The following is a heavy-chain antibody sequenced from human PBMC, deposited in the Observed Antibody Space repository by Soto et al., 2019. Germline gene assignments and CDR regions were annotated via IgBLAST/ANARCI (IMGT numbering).Heavy chain of an antibody. D-gene: IGHD1-26*01. CDR1: GGSISNGGYS. J-gene: IGHJ6*02. CDR2: IYHSGST. V-gene: IGHV4-30-2*01. CDR3: AGSGSRYYGMDV. Sequence: QLQLQESGSGLVKPSQTLSLTCAVSGGSISNGGYSWSWIRQPPGKGLEWIGYIYHSGSTYYNPSLKSRVTMSVVRSKNQFSLKLSPVTAADTAVYYCAGSGSRYYGMDVWGQGTTVTVSS.